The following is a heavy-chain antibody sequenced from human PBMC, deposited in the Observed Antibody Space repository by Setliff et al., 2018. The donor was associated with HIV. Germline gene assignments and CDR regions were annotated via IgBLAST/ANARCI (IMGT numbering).Heavy chain of an antibody. CDR3: TSIGRDMVRGVIPDY. CDR2: IRSKPYGETT. D-gene: IGHD3-10*01. V-gene: IGHV3-49*04. J-gene: IGHJ4*02. Sequence: PGGSLRLSCTTSGFTFGDYAMSWVRQAPGEGLEWVGFIRSKPYGETTHYASSVKGRFTISRDNSKSIAYLQMNSLKTEDTAVYYCTSIGRDMVRGVIPDYWGQGALVTVSS. CDR1: GFTFGDYA.